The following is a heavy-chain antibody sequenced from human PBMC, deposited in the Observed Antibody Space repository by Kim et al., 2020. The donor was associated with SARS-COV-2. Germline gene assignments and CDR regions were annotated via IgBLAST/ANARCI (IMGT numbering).Heavy chain of an antibody. CDR3: ARWPAVAAASGFDY. V-gene: IGHV4-34*01. D-gene: IGHD6-19*01. CDR2: INHSGST. Sequence: SETLSLTCAVYGGSFSGYYWSWIRQPPGKGLEWIGEINHSGSTNYNPSLKSRVTISVDTSKNQFSLKLSSVTAADTAVYYCARWPAVAAASGFDYWGQGTLVTVSS. J-gene: IGHJ4*02. CDR1: GGSFSGYY.